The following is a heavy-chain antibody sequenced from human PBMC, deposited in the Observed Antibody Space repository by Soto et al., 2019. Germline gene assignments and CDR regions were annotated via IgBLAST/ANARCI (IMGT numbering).Heavy chain of an antibody. CDR1: GGSISSYY. Sequence: SETLSLTCTVSGGSISSYYWSWIRQPPGKGLEWIGYIYYSGSTNYNPSLKSRVTISVDTSKNQFSLKLSSVTAADTAVYYCARQRYGVDFDYWGQGTLVTVSS. CDR3: ARQRYGVDFDY. J-gene: IGHJ4*02. V-gene: IGHV4-59*08. CDR2: IYYSGST. D-gene: IGHD2-15*01.